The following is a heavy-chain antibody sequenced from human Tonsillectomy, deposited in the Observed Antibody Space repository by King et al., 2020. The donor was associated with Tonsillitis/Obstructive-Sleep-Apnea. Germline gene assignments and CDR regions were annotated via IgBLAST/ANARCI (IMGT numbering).Heavy chain of an antibody. Sequence: VQLVESGGGLVQPGGSLRLSCAVSGFIFRSYWMSWVRQAPGKGLEWVANIKQDGSEKYYVDSVKGRITSSRDNAKNSLYLKMNSLRAEDTAVYYCARDVGYYDSSGPGRFDYWGQGTLVTVSS. CDR1: GFIFRSYW. D-gene: IGHD3-22*01. CDR3: ARDVGYYDSSGPGRFDY. CDR2: IKQDGSEK. V-gene: IGHV3-7*03. J-gene: IGHJ4*02.